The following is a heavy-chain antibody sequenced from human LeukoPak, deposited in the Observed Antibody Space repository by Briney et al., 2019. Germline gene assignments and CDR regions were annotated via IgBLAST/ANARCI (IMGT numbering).Heavy chain of an antibody. V-gene: IGHV4-30-2*01. Sequence: LRLSCAASGFTFSDYAMTWIRQPPGKGLEWIGYIYHSGSTYYNPSLKSRVTISVDRSKNQFSLKLSSVTAADTAVYYCARGSYSSSGAAFDIWGQGTMVTVSS. CDR3: ARGSYSSSGAAFDI. J-gene: IGHJ3*02. CDR1: GFTFSDYA. D-gene: IGHD6-6*01. CDR2: IYHSGST.